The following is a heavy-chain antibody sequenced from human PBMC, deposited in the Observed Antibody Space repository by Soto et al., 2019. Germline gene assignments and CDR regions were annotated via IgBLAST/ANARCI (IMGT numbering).Heavy chain of an antibody. Sequence: QVQLVESGGGVVQPGTSLRLSCVGSGFTFRSYVIHWVRQAPGKGLEWVARTSYDGSNNFYGDSVKGRFTIARHKSRHTVELQLDSLRFEDTALYYCARWGTTGGLDVWGQGTLVSVSS. V-gene: IGHV3-33*05. CDR1: GFTFRSYV. CDR3: ARWGTTGGLDV. D-gene: IGHD3-16*01. CDR2: TSYDGSNN. J-gene: IGHJ4*02.